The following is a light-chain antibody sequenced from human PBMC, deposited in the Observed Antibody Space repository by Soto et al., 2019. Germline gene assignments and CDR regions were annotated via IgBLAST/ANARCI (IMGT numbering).Light chain of an antibody. CDR3: QQFGSSPWT. Sequence: EIMLTQSPGTLSLSPGERATLSCRVSQSISNTYLVWYQQKPGQAPRLLIYGASSRASGIPDRFSGSGSGTDFTLTINRLEPEDFALYYCQQFGSSPWTFGQGTKVEIK. V-gene: IGKV3-20*01. CDR2: GAS. J-gene: IGKJ1*01. CDR1: QSISNTY.